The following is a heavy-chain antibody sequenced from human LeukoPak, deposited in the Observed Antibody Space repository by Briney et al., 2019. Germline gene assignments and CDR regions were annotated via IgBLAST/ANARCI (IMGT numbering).Heavy chain of an antibody. CDR1: GFTFSSYW. J-gene: IGHJ4*02. V-gene: IGHV3-74*01. CDR3: ARAARGAAAGTVEFDY. CDR2: INSDGSST. Sequence: PGGSLRLSCAASGFTFSSYWMYWVRQAPGKGLVWVSRINSDGSSTSYADSVKGRFTISRDNAKNTLYLQMNSLRAEDTAVYYCARAARGAAAGTVEFDYWGQGTLVTVSS. D-gene: IGHD6-13*01.